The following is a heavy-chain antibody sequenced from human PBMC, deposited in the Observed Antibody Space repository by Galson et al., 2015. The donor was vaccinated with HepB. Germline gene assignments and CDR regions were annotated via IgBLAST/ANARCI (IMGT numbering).Heavy chain of an antibody. CDR3: AKVQSWSYYGSGSYSPDFDY. V-gene: IGHV3-23*01. Sequence: LRLSCAASGFTFSSYAMSWVRQAPGKGLEWVSAISGSGGSTYYADSVKGRFTISRDNSKNTLYLQMNSLRAEDTAVYYCAKVQSWSYYGSGSYSPDFDYWVQGTLVTVSS. CDR1: GFTFSSYA. CDR2: ISGSGGST. D-gene: IGHD3-10*01. J-gene: IGHJ4*02.